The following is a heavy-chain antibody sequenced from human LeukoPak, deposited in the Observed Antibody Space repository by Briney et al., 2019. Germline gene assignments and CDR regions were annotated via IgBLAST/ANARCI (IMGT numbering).Heavy chain of an antibody. CDR2: IYHSGST. CDR1: GGSISSGGYY. J-gene: IGHJ4*02. Sequence: PSETLSLTCTVSGGSISSGGYYWSWIRQPPGKGLEWIGYIYHSGSTYYNPSLKSRVTISVDRSKNQFSLKLSSVTAADTAVYYCARGGVGATACWGQGTLVTVSS. V-gene: IGHV4-30-2*01. CDR3: ARGGVGATAC. D-gene: IGHD1-26*01.